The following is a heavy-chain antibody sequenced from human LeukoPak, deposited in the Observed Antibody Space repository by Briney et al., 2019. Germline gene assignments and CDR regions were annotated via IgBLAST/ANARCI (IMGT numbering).Heavy chain of an antibody. D-gene: IGHD3-10*02. J-gene: IGHJ6*04. CDR2: ISSSGSTI. CDR3: AELGITMIGGV. CDR1: GFTFRNYN. Sequence: GGSLRLSCSASGFTFRNYNMNWVRQAPGKGLEWVSYISSSGSTIYYADSVKGRFTISRDNAKNSLYLQMNSLRAEDTAVYYCAELGITMIGGVWGKGTTVTISS. V-gene: IGHV3-48*03.